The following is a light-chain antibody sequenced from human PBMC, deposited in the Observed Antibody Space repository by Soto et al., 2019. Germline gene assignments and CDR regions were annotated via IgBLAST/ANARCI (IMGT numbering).Light chain of an antibody. CDR1: QGISNY. Sequence: DIQMTQSPSSLSASVGDRVTITCRASQGISNYLAWYQQKPGKVPQLLIYSASVLQSGVPSRFSGSGSETDFTLTISSLQPEDVATYYCQKYNSALWTVGQGTKVEI. CDR2: SAS. V-gene: IGKV1-27*01. J-gene: IGKJ1*01. CDR3: QKYNSALWT.